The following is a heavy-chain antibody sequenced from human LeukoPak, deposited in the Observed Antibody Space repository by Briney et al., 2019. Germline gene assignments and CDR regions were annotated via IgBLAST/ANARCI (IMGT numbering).Heavy chain of an antibody. CDR2: INHSGST. D-gene: IGHD5-24*01. V-gene: IGHV4-34*01. Sequence: SETLSLTCAVYGGSFSDYYWTWNRQPPGKGLEWIGEINHSGSTNYNPSLKSRVTISVDTSKNQFSLKLSSMTAADAAVYYCARNRLHQISTGARYGMDGWGRGTTVTVSS. J-gene: IGHJ6*04. CDR3: ARNRLHQISTGARYGMDG. CDR1: GGSFSDYY.